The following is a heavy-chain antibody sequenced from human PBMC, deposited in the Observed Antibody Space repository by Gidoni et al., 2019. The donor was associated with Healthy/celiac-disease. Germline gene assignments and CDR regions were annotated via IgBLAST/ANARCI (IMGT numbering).Heavy chain of an antibody. J-gene: IGHJ6*03. CDR2: ISSSSSYT. Sequence: QVQLVESVGGLVKPGGSLRLSCAASGFTFSDYYMSWIRQAPGKGLEWVSYISSSSSYTNYADSVKGRFTISRDNAKNSLYLQMNSLRAEDTAVYYCARGTTPTAMVTMRHYYMDVWGKGTTVTVSS. D-gene: IGHD5-18*01. CDR3: ARGTTPTAMVTMRHYYMDV. CDR1: GFTFSDYY. V-gene: IGHV3-11*05.